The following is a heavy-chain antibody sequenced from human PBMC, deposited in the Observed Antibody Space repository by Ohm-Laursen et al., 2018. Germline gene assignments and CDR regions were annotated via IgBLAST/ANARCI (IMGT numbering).Heavy chain of an antibody. CDR1: GFSLSSYS. V-gene: IGHV3-48*01. CDR2: IDTSSRGI. D-gene: IGHD6-6*01. J-gene: IGHJ4*02. Sequence: GSLRLSCTASGFSLSSYSMNWVRQAPGKGLQWVSYIDTSSRGIYSADSVKGRFTISRDNAKNSLYLQMNSLRAEDTAVYYCARDRIAARRGDFDYWGQGTLVTVSS. CDR3: ARDRIAARRGDFDY.